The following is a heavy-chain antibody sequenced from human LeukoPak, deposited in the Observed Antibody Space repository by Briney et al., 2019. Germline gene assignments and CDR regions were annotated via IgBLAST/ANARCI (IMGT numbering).Heavy chain of an antibody. V-gene: IGHV4-38-2*01. D-gene: IGHD2-21*02. Sequence: SETLSLTCAVSGYSISSGYYWGWIRQPPGKGLEWIGSIYHSGNTYYKPSLKSRVTISIDTSKNHFSLKLSSVTAADTAVYYCVQVTPPYYYMDVWGKGTTVTVSS. CDR1: GYSISSGYY. J-gene: IGHJ6*03. CDR3: VQVTPPYYYMDV. CDR2: IYHSGNT.